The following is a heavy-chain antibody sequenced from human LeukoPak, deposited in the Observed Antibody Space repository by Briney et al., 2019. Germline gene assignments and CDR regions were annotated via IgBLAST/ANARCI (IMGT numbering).Heavy chain of an antibody. D-gene: IGHD5-24*01. J-gene: IGHJ6*03. CDR1: GGSISSSSYY. CDR2: IYYSGST. Sequence: PSETLSLTCTVSGGSISSSSYYWGWIRQPPGKGLEWIGSIYYSGSTYYNPSLKSRVTISVDTSKNQFSLKLSSVTAADTAVYYCARGGRDGYHFDYYMDVWGKGTTVTISS. CDR3: ARGGRDGYHFDYYMDV. V-gene: IGHV4-39*07.